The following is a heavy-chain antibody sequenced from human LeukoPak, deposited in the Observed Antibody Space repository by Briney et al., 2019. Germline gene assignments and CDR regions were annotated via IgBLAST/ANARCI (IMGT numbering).Heavy chain of an antibody. CDR3: AREAMYSYGNNFDY. D-gene: IGHD5-18*01. Sequence: SETLSLTCTVSDVSVSSDTYYWSWIRQHPGKGLEWIGYIYYSGSTNYNPSLKSRVTISVDTSKNQFSLKLSSVTAADTAVYHCAREAMYSYGNNFDYWGQGTLVTVSS. V-gene: IGHV4-61*01. CDR1: DVSVSSDTYY. CDR2: IYYSGST. J-gene: IGHJ4*02.